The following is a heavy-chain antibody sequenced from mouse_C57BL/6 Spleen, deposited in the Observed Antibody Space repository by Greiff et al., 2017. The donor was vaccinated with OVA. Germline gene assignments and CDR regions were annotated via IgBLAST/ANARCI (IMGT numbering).Heavy chain of an antibody. Sequence: QVHVKQSGPGLVQPSQSLSITCTVSGFSLTSYGVHWVRQSPGKGLEWLGVIWRGGSTDYNAAFMSRLSITKDNSKSQVFFKMNSLQADDTAIYYCAKGHYYGSSPYFDYWGQGTTLTVSS. V-gene: IGHV2-5*01. CDR1: GFSLTSYG. J-gene: IGHJ2*01. D-gene: IGHD1-1*01. CDR3: AKGHYYGSSPYFDY. CDR2: IWRGGST.